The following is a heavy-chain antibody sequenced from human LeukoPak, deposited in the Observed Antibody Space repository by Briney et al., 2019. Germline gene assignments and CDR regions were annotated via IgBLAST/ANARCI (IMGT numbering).Heavy chain of an antibody. CDR3: AKDGPDYYDRAFDI. V-gene: IGHV3-33*06. J-gene: IGHJ3*02. Sequence: PGRSLRLSXAASGFTFSSYGMHWVRQPPGKGLEWVAVIWYDGSNKYYADSVKGRFTISRDNSKNTLYLQMNSLRAEDTAVYYCAKDGPDYYDRAFDIWGQGTMVTVSS. CDR2: IWYDGSNK. D-gene: IGHD3-22*01. CDR1: GFTFSSYG.